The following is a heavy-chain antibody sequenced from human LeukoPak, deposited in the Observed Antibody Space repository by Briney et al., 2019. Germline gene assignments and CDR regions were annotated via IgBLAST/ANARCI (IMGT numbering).Heavy chain of an antibody. V-gene: IGHV3-23*01. CDR3: AKDLPSNMAVASYYFDY. D-gene: IGHD6-19*01. CDR1: GFTISSYA. CDR2: ISGSGGST. J-gene: IGHJ4*02. Sequence: GGSLRLSCAASGFTISSYAMSGVRLAPGKGLEWVSGISGSGGSTHYADPVKGRFTISRDNSKNTLYLQMNSLRGEDTAEYYCAKDLPSNMAVASYYFDYWGQGTLVTVSS.